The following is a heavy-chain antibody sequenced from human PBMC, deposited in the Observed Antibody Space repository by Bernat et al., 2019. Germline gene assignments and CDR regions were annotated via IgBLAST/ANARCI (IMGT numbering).Heavy chain of an antibody. V-gene: IGHV4-39*02. CDR2: IYYSGRT. J-gene: IGHJ4*02. Sequence: QLQLQESGPGLVKPSETLSLTCTVSGGSISTSSYYWGWIRQPPGKGLEWIGSIYYSGRTYDNPSLKSRVTISVDTSKNQFSLKLSFVTAADTAVYYCARDVQRYYGSGSYAAPFDYWGQGTLVTVSS. CDR1: GGSISTSSYY. CDR3: ARDVQRYYGSGSYAAPFDY. D-gene: IGHD3-10*01.